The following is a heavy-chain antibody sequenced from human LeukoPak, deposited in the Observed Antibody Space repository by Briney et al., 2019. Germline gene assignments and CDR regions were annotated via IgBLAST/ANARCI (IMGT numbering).Heavy chain of an antibody. D-gene: IGHD6-13*01. CDR2: IWYDGSNK. Sequence: GGPLRLSCAASGFTFSSYGMHWVRQAPGKGLEWVAVIWYDGSNKYYADSVKGRFIISRDNSKNTLYLQMNSLRAEDTAVYYCAKVRYSSSWGLDAFDIWGQGTMVTVSS. V-gene: IGHV3-33*06. J-gene: IGHJ3*02. CDR3: AKVRYSSSWGLDAFDI. CDR1: GFTFSSYG.